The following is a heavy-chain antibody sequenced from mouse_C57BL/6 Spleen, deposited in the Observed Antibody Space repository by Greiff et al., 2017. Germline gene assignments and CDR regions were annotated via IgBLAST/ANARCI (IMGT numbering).Heavy chain of an antibody. V-gene: IGHV14-1*01. Sequence: VQLQQSGAELVRPGASVKLSCTASGSNIKDYYMNWVKQRTEQGLEWIGRIEPEDGDTEYAPKFQGKATMTSATCANTDYLQLRSLTSEDTAVYYCTLYYYGSSYGYFDVWGKGTTVTVSS. CDR2: IEPEDGDT. J-gene: IGHJ1*03. CDR1: GSNIKDYY. D-gene: IGHD1-1*01. CDR3: TLYYYGSSYGYFDV.